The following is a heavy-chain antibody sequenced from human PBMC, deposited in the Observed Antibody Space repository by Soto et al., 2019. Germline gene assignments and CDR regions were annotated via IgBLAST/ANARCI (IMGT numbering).Heavy chain of an antibody. CDR3: ARQEQWLVPDY. J-gene: IGHJ4*02. Sequence: PSETLSLTCAVSGGSISGYYWSWIRQSPRKGLEWIGYIYYSGSTNYNPSLKSRVTISVDTSKNQFSLKLSSVTAADTAVYFCARQEQWLVPDYWGQGTLVTVSS. CDR1: GGSISGYY. CDR2: IYYSGST. V-gene: IGHV4-59*08. D-gene: IGHD6-19*01.